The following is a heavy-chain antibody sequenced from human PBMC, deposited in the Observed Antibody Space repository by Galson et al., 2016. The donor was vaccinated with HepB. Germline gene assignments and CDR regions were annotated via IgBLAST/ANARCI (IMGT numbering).Heavy chain of an antibody. D-gene: IGHD6-19*01. J-gene: IGHJ4*02. Sequence: SLRLSCAASGFTFSSYAMVWVRQASGRGLEWVSTISGSGDSTYYADSVRGRFTISRDNSKNTLYLQMDSLRAEDTAVYFCSKAGQWLYTEFDFWGQGTLVTVSS. V-gene: IGHV3-23*01. CDR1: GFTFSSYA. CDR2: ISGSGDST. CDR3: SKAGQWLYTEFDF.